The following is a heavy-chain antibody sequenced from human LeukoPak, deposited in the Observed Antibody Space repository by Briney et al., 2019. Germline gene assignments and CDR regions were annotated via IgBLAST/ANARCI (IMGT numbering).Heavy chain of an antibody. Sequence: ASVKVSCKASGGTFSSYAISWVRQAPGQGLEWMGGIIPIFGTANYAQKFQGRVTITADESTSTAYMELSSLRSEDTAVYYCARAVVPAATNEAFDIWGQGAMVTVSS. J-gene: IGHJ3*02. CDR1: GGTFSSYA. V-gene: IGHV1-69*13. CDR2: IIPIFGTA. D-gene: IGHD2-2*01. CDR3: ARAVVPAATNEAFDI.